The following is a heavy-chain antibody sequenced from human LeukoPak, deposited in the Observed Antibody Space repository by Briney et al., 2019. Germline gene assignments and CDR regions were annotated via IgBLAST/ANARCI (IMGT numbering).Heavy chain of an antibody. CDR2: INSDGSST. CDR3: ARDQYEGICPDY. Sequence: PGGSLRLSCAASEFTFSNYWMHWVRLAPGKGLVWVSRINSDGSSTNYADSVKGRFTISRDNAKDSLYLQMNSLRVEDTAVYFCARDQYEGICPDYWGQGTLVTVSS. CDR1: EFTFSNYW. V-gene: IGHV3-74*01. J-gene: IGHJ4*02. D-gene: IGHD2/OR15-2a*01.